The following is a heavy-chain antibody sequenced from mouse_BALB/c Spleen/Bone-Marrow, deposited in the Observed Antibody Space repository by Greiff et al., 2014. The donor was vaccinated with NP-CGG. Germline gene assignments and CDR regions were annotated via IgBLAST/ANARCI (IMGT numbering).Heavy chain of an antibody. CDR1: GYTFTSYY. CDR3: ARTTVALDY. Sequence: QVQLQQSGPELVKPGASARISCKASGYTFTSYYIQWVKQRPGQGLEWIGWIYPGNVNTKYNEKFKGKATLTADKSSSTAYMQLSSLTSEDFAVYFCARTTVALDYWGQGTTLTVSS. V-gene: IGHV1S56*01. CDR2: IYPGNVNT. D-gene: IGHD1-1*01. J-gene: IGHJ2*01.